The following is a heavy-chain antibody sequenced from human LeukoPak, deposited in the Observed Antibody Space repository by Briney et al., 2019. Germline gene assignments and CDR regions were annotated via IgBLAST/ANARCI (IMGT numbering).Heavy chain of an antibody. CDR3: ARARYGSGGYFFDF. V-gene: IGHV3-7*04. Sequence: GGSLRLSCAGSGFNFNSYWMSWVRQAPGKGLECVANIKQDGSEIYFVDPVKGRFTIPRDNAKSSLYLQMNSLRGEDTAVYYCARARYGSGGYFFDFWGQGTLVTVSS. CDR2: IKQDGSEI. CDR1: GFNFNSYW. D-gene: IGHD3-10*01. J-gene: IGHJ4*02.